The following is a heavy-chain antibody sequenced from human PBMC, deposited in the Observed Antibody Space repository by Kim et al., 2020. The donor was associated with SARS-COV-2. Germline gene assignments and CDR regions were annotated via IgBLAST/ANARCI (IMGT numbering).Heavy chain of an antibody. CDR1: GYSFTSYW. J-gene: IGHJ4*02. Sequence: GESLKISCNGSGYSFTSYWINWVRQMPEKGLEWMGRIDPSDSYTNYSPSFQGHVTISVDKSISTAYLHWSSLQASDTAMYYCARLPKYYYDSSGSRHFDHWGQGTLVTVSS. CDR2: IDPSDSYT. D-gene: IGHD3-22*01. CDR3: ARLPKYYYDSSGSRHFDH. V-gene: IGHV5-10-1*01.